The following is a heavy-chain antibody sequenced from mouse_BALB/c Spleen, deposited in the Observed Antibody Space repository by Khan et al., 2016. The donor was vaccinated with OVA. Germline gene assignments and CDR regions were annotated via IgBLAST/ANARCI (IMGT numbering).Heavy chain of an antibody. CDR2: INPYTGEP. CDR3: ARREYVRSFAY. V-gene: IGHV9-3-1*01. Sequence: QIQLVQSGPELKKPGETVKISCKASGYTFTNYGMDWVKQAPGKGLKWMGWINPYTGEPTYVDDFKGRFAFSLETSATTAYLQINNLKNEDTATYFGARREYVRSFAYWGQGTLVTVSA. J-gene: IGHJ3*01. CDR1: GYTFTNYG. D-gene: IGHD2-14*01.